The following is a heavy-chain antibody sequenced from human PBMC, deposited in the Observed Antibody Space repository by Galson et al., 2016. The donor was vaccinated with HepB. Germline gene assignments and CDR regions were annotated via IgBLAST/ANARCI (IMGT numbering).Heavy chain of an antibody. Sequence: SLRLSCAASGFNFSSYWMHWVRQVPGKGPLWVACIRTDGTVTHYADSVKGRFAISRDNSKNTVYLQMNSLRVEDTAVYYCRAGAFWGQGTLVTVSS. J-gene: IGHJ4*02. CDR1: GFNFSSYW. D-gene: IGHD6-13*01. V-gene: IGHV3-74*01. CDR3: RAGAF. CDR2: IRTDGTVT.